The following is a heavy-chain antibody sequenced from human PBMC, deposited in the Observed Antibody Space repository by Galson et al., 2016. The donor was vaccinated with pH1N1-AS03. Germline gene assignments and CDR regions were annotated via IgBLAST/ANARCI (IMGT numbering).Heavy chain of an antibody. V-gene: IGHV1-46*01. CDR1: GYTFTSYY. J-gene: IGHJ6*02. CDR2: INPSDGNT. Sequence: SCKASGYTFTSYYIHWVRQAPGQGREWMGIINPSDGNTNYAQRFQGRVTMTRDTSTSTVYMELSSLRSDDKAVYYCARVSPGLTGYYYAMDVWGQGTTVTVSS. D-gene: IGHD4/OR15-4a*01. CDR3: ARVSPGLTGYYYAMDV.